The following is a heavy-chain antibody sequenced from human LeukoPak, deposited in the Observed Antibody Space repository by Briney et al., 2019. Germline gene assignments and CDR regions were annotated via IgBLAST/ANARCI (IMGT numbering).Heavy chain of an antibody. J-gene: IGHJ6*02. CDR1: GYSFTSYW. V-gene: IGHV5-51*01. D-gene: IGHD2-15*01. CDR3: ARFCSGGSCPNYYYYGMDV. CDR2: IYPGDSDT. Sequence: GESLKISCKDSGYSFTSYWIGWVRQMPGKGLEWMGIIYPGDSDTRYSPSFQGQVTISADKSISTAYLQWSSLKASDTAMYYCARFCSGGSCPNYYYYGMDVWGQGTTVTVSS.